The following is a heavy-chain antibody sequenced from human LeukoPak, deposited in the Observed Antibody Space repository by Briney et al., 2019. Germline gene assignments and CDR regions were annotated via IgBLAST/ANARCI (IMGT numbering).Heavy chain of an antibody. D-gene: IGHD3-10*01. V-gene: IGHV6-1*01. J-gene: IGHJ6*03. CDR1: EDSVTSSTAS. CDR3: AGGTRLRGGCYMDV. CDR2: TYYRTKWYH. Sequence: SHTLSPTCAISEDSVTSSTASWHWIPQKPPKGLERLETTYYRTKWYHDFAGSVKSPITINTDTSNHQLSLQLHSVTPQYSCAYYCAGGTRLRGGCYMDVWGKGNTVT.